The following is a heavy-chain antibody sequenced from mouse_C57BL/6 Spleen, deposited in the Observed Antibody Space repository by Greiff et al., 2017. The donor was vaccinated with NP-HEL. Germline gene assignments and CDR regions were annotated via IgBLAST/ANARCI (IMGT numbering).Heavy chain of an antibody. V-gene: IGHV1-81*01. D-gene: IGHD1-1*01. CDR2: IYPRSGNT. CDR1: GYTFTSYG. Sequence: VQVVESGAELARPGASVKLSCKASGYTFTSYGISWVKQRTGQGLEWIGEIYPRSGNTYYNEKFKGKATLTADKSSSTAYMGLRSLTSEDSAVYFCAKFDYYGSSSYYFDYWGQGTTLTVSS. CDR3: AKFDYYGSSSYYFDY. J-gene: IGHJ2*01.